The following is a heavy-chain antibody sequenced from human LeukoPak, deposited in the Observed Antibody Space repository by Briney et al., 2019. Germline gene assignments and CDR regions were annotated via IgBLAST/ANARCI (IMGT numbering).Heavy chain of an antibody. V-gene: IGHV3-23*01. CDR1: EFTFSSYA. CDR3: AKVASTFTLFSYYFDY. Sequence: GGSLRLSCAASEFTFSSYAMSWVRQAPGKGLEWVSAISGSGGSTYYADSVKGRFTISRDNSKNTLYLQMNSLRAEDTAVYYCAKVASTFTLFSYYFDYWGQGTLVTVSS. CDR2: ISGSGGST. J-gene: IGHJ4*02. D-gene: IGHD5/OR15-5a*01.